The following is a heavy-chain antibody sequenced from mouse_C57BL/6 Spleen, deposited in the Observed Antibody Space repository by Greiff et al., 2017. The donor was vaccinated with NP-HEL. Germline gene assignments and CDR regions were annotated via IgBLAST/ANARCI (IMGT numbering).Heavy chain of an antibody. CDR3: APSLYYRDAMDY. CDR1: GYTFTSYW. D-gene: IGHD2-14*01. J-gene: IGHJ4*01. Sequence: QVQLQQPGAELVRPGSSVKLSCKASGYTFTSYWMDWVKQRPGQGLEWIGNIYPSDSETHYNQKFKDKATLTVDKSSSTAYMQLSSLTSEDSAVYYCAPSLYYRDAMDYWGQGTSVTVSS. CDR2: IYPSDSET. V-gene: IGHV1-61*01.